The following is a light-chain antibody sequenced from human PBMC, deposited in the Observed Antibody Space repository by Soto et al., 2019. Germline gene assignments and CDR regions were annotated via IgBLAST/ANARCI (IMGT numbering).Light chain of an antibody. J-gene: IGKJ1*01. CDR1: HSINSW. V-gene: IGKV1-5*03. CDR3: QQYNHYWT. CDR2: KAS. Sequence: DIQMTQSPSTLSVSVGDRVTITCRASHSINSWLAWYQQKPGKAPKLLISKASTLEGGVPSRFSGSESGTEFTLTISSLQPDDFATYYCQQYNHYWTFGQGTKV.